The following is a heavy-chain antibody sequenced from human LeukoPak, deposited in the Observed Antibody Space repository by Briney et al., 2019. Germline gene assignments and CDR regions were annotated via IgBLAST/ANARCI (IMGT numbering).Heavy chain of an antibody. Sequence: SETLSLTCAVYGGSFSGYYWSWIRQPPGKGLEWIGEINHSGSTNYNPSLKSRVTISVDTSENQFSLKLSSVTAADTAVYYCARDGTMVRGLFNYWGQGTLVTVSS. J-gene: IGHJ4*02. V-gene: IGHV4-34*01. CDR2: INHSGST. CDR1: GGSFSGYY. D-gene: IGHD3-10*01. CDR3: ARDGTMVRGLFNY.